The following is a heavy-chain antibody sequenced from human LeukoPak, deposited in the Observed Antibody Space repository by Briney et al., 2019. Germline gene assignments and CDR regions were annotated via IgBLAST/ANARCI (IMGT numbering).Heavy chain of an antibody. CDR3: ARGGFGGSDY. CDR1: GYSISSGYY. Sequence: SETLSLTCTVSGYSISSGYYWGWIRQTPGKGLEWIGYIYHGGRTDYNPSLKSRATISVKASKKQLSLNVNSVTAADTAVYYCARGGFGGSDYWSQGTLVTVSS. CDR2: IYHGGRT. V-gene: IGHV4-38-2*02. D-gene: IGHD4-23*01. J-gene: IGHJ4*02.